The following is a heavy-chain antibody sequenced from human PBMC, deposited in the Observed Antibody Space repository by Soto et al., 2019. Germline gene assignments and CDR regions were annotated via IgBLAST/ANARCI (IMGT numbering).Heavy chain of an antibody. Sequence: QVQLVQSGVEVKNPGASVKVSCKASGYTFSAYYMHWVRQAPGQGLEWMGYIHPGSGGANYAQKFQGWVTMTSDTSISTVYMEVTRLKADDTAVYYCTRRDSSWAFEIWGQGTSLTVSS. CDR2: IHPGSGGA. D-gene: IGHD2-21*02. V-gene: IGHV1-2*04. CDR3: TRRDSSWAFEI. CDR1: GYTFSAYY. J-gene: IGHJ3*02.